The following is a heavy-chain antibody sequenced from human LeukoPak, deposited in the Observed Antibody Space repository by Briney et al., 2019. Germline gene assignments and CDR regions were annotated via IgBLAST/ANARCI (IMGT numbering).Heavy chain of an antibody. CDR1: GGSISSYY. V-gene: IGHV4-4*07. CDR2: IYTSGST. D-gene: IGHD6-13*01. Sequence: SETLSLTCTVSGGSISSYYWSWIRQPAGKGLEWIGRIYTSGSTNYNPSLKSRVTMSVDTSKNQFSLKLSSVTAADTAVYYCARDGRGAAAGTGYYYYMDVWGKGTTVTISS. CDR3: ARDGRGAAAGTGYYYYMDV. J-gene: IGHJ6*03.